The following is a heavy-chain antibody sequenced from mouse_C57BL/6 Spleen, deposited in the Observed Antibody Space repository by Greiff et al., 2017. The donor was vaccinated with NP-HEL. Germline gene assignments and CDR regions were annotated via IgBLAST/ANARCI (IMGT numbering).Heavy chain of an antibody. CDR3: ARTPSLPGDY. Sequence: EVMLVESGPELVKPGASVKIPCKASGYTFTDYNMDWVKQSHGKSLEWIGDINPNNGGTIYNQKFKGKATLTVDKSSSTAYMELRSLTSEDTAVYYCARTPSLPGDYWGQGTSVTVSS. D-gene: IGHD2-1*01. J-gene: IGHJ4*01. CDR2: INPNNGGT. V-gene: IGHV1-18*01. CDR1: GYTFTDYN.